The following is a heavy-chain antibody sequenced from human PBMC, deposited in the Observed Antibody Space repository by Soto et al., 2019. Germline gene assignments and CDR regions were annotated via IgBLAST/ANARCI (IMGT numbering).Heavy chain of an antibody. CDR2: INHSGST. CDR3: ARVGLRYFHWFLPYYYYMDV. V-gene: IGHV4-34*01. J-gene: IGHJ6*03. CDR1: GGSFSGYY. Sequence: SETLSLTCAVYGGSFSGYYWSWIRQPPGKGLEWIGEINHSGSTNYNPSLKSRVTISVDTSKNQFSLKLSSVTAADTAVYYCARVGLRYFHWFLPYYYYMDVWGKGTTVTVSS. D-gene: IGHD3-9*01.